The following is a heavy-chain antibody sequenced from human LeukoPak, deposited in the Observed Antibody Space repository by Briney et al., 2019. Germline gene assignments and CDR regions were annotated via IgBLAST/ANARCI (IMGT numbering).Heavy chain of an antibody. CDR3: ARESRQWLVLGGVDY. D-gene: IGHD6-19*01. J-gene: IGHJ4*02. CDR2: ISNTGNTI. CDR1: GFTFSDYY. V-gene: IGHV3-11*01. Sequence: GGSLRLSCAASGFTFSDYYMSWIRQAPGKGLEWVSYISNTGNTIYYADSVKGRFTISRDNAKNSLYLQMNSLRAEDTAVYYCARESRQWLVLGGVDYWGQGTLVTVSS.